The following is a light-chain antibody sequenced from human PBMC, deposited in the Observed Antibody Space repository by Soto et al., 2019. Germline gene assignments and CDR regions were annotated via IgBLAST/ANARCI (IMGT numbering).Light chain of an antibody. V-gene: IGKV3-20*01. CDR1: QSVSGNY. CDR3: QQYGRSPFT. CDR2: GAS. J-gene: IGKJ3*01. Sequence: EIVMTQSPGTLSLSPGETATLSCRASQSVSGNYVAWYQQKPGQAPRLLIYGASSRATGVPDRFSASGSGTDFTLTISRLEPEDFAVYYCQQYGRSPFTFGPGTKVDIK.